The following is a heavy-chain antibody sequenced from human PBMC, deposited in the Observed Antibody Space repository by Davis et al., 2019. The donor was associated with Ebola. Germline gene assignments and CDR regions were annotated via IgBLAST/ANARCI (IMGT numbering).Heavy chain of an antibody. CDR3: ARLGRKAAAGRISYYMDV. V-gene: IGHV4-30-2*02. CDR2: IYHSGST. J-gene: IGHJ6*03. CDR1: GGSISSGGYS. Sequence: PSETLSLTCAVSGGSISSGGYSWSWIRQPPGKGLEWIGYIYHSGSTYYNPSLKSRVTISVDTSKNQFSLKLSSVTAADTAVYYCARLGRKAAAGRISYYMDVWGKGSTVTVSS. D-gene: IGHD6-13*01.